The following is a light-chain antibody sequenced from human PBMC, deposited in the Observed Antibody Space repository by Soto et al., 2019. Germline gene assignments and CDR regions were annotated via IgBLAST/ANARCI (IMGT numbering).Light chain of an antibody. J-gene: IGLJ2*01. Sequence: QSALTQPASVSGSPGQSITISCTGTSSDVGGYNYVSWYQQHPGKAPEVMIFDVNNRPSGVSNRFSGSKSGNTASLTISGLQAEDEADCYCTSYISNSTHVVFGGGTKLTVL. CDR3: TSYISNSTHVV. CDR1: SSDVGGYNY. V-gene: IGLV2-14*03. CDR2: DVN.